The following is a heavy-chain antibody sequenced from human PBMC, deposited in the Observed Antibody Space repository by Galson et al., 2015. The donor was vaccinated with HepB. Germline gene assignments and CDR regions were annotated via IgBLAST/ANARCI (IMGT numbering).Heavy chain of an antibody. V-gene: IGHV3-33*01. CDR2: IWYDGSNK. J-gene: IGHJ4*02. D-gene: IGHD2-8*01. Sequence: SLRLSCAASGFTFSSYGMHWVRQAPGKGLEWVAVIWYDGSNKYYADSVKGRFTIPRDNSKNTLYLQMNSLRAEDTAVYYCARDPPGGVNGDWGQGTLVTVSS. CDR3: ARDPPGGVNGD. CDR1: GFTFSSYG.